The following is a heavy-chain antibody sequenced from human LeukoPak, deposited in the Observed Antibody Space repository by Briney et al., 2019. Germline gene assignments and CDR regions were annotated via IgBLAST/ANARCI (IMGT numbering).Heavy chain of an antibody. D-gene: IGHD1-1*01. V-gene: IGHV1-2*02. Sequence: ASVKVSCKASGYNFNSYYIHWARQAPGQGLTWMGWINPDNGKTKYAPRFQGRVTMTWDTSINTAYVDLSGLRSDDTAVYYCARNEPAVSVVDAFDVWGQGTVVTVSS. CDR2: INPDNGKT. J-gene: IGHJ3*01. CDR1: GYNFNSYY. CDR3: ARNEPAVSVVDAFDV.